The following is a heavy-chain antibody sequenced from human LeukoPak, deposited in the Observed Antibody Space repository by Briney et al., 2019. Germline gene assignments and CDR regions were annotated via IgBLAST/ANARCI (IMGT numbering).Heavy chain of an antibody. CDR3: ARDEYCGGDCYQGFFDY. D-gene: IGHD2-21*01. Sequence: PGGSLRLSCAASGFTFSSYWMSWVRQAPGKGLEWVANIKQDGSEKYYVDSVKGRFTISRDNAKNSLYLQMNSLRAEDTAVYYCARDEYCGGDCYQGFFDYWGQGTLVTVSS. V-gene: IGHV3-7*01. CDR2: IKQDGSEK. CDR1: GFTFSSYW. J-gene: IGHJ4*02.